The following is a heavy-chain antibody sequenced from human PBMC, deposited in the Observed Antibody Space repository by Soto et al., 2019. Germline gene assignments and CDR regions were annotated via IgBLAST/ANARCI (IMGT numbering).Heavy chain of an antibody. CDR3: AKLWFGELAPFDY. Sequence: GGSLRLSCAASGFTFSSYAMSWVRQAPGKGLEWVSAIGGSGGTTYYADSVKGRFTISRDNSQNTLYLQMNSLRAEDTAVYYCAKLWFGELAPFDYWGQGTTVT. CDR1: GFTFSSYA. J-gene: IGHJ4*02. CDR2: IGGSGGTT. D-gene: IGHD3-10*01. V-gene: IGHV3-23*01.